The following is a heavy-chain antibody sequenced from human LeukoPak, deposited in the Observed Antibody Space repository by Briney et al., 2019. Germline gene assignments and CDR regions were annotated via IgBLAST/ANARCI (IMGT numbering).Heavy chain of an antibody. D-gene: IGHD6-13*01. CDR2: IYYSGST. CDR1: GGSISSYY. CDR3: ARDRDIAAAGTGWFDP. J-gene: IGHJ5*02. V-gene: IGHV4-59*01. Sequence: PSETLSLTCTVSGGSISSYYWSWIRQPPGKGLEWIGYIYYSGSTNYNPSLKSRVTISVDTSKNQFSLKLSSVTAADTAVYHCARDRDIAAAGTGWFDPWGQGTLVTVSS.